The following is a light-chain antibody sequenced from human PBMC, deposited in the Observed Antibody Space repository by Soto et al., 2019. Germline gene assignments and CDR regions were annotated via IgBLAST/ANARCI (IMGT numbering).Light chain of an antibody. CDR1: QSVSSN. CDR2: GAS. Sequence: EILFTQSPATLSVSPGERATLSCRASQSVSSNLAWYQQKPGQAPRLLIYGASTRATGIPARFSGSGSGTEFTLTISSLQSEDFAVYYCQQYNNWPVTFGQGTKVDIK. V-gene: IGKV3-15*01. CDR3: QQYNNWPVT. J-gene: IGKJ1*01.